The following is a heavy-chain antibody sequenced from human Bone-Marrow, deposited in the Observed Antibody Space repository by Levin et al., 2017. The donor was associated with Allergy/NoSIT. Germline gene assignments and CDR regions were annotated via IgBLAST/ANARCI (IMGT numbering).Heavy chain of an antibody. D-gene: IGHD6-13*01. Sequence: SQTLSLTCTVSGDSIHNTNHYWRWIRQPAGKGLEWIGRMFAGGAATYNRSLRSRATLSIDTSKNQFSLKLTSVTAADTAVYYCARDETFNSWHTGWFDPWGQGTLVTVSS. CDR2: MFAGGAA. CDR3: ARDETFNSWHTGWFDP. CDR1: GDSIHNTNHY. V-gene: IGHV4-61*02. J-gene: IGHJ5*02.